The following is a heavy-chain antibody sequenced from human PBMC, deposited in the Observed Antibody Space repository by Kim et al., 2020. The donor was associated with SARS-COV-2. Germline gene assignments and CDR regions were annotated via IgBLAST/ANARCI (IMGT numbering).Heavy chain of an antibody. V-gene: IGHV5-51*01. CDR2: IYPGDSDT. D-gene: IGHD5-18*01. CDR1: GYSFTSYW. J-gene: IGHJ4*02. CDR3: ARQEKTFEPEYSYGF. Sequence: GESLKISCKGSGYSFTSYWIGWVRQMPGKGLEWMGIIYPGDSDTRYSPSFQGQVTISADKSISTAYLQWSSLKASDTAMYYCARQEKTFEPEYSYGFWGQGTMVTVSS.